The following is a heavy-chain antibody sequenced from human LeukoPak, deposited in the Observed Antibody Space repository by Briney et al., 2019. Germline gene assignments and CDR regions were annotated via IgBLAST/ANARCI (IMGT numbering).Heavy chain of an antibody. V-gene: IGHV3-7*03. J-gene: IGHJ4*02. Sequence: GGSLRLSCEASGFTFGDTWMNWVRQVPGQRLEWVANIRQDGSEKFYVASVKGRFTISRDNGKSSLYLQMNSLRAEDTALYYCATSYDMGWLIGYWGQGTLVTVSS. CDR3: ATSYDMGWLIGY. D-gene: IGHD3/OR15-3a*01. CDR2: IRQDGSEK. CDR1: GFTFGDTW.